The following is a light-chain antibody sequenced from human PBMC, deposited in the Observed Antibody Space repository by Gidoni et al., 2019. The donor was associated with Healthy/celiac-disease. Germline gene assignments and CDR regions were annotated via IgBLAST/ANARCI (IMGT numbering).Light chain of an antibody. CDR3: AAWDDSLSGSWV. V-gene: IGLV1-47*01. J-gene: IGLJ3*02. CDR2: RNN. Sequence: QSVLTQPPSASGPPGQRVTISYSGSSSTIGSNYVYWYQQLPGTAPKLLIYRNNQRPSGVPDRFSGSKSGTSASLAISGLRSEDEADYYCAAWDDSLSGSWVFGGGTKLTVL. CDR1: SSTIGSNY.